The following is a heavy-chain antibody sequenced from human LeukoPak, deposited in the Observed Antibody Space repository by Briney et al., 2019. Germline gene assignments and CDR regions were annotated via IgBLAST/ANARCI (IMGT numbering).Heavy chain of an antibody. CDR2: ISYDGSNK. CDR3: AKWGAIFHYDYGDYRAPFDY. CDR1: GFTFSSYG. J-gene: IGHJ4*02. Sequence: PGRSLRLSCAASGFTFSSYGMHWVRQAPGKGLEWVAVISYDGSNKYYADSVKGRFTISRDNSKNTLYLQMNSLRAEDTAVYYCAKWGAIFHYDYGDYRAPFDYWGQGTLVTVSS. D-gene: IGHD4-17*01. V-gene: IGHV3-30*18.